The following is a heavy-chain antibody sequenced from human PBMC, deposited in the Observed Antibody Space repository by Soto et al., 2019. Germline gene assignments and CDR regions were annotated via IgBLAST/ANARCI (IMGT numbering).Heavy chain of an antibody. CDR1: GFTFRDYY. V-gene: IGHV3-11*06. CDR2: ISSGGTYT. D-gene: IGHD3-22*01. CDR3: ARVLGRDPMIGPTVDH. Sequence: GRSLRLSCAVSGFTFRDYYMSWIRQAPGKGLEWVSYISSGGTYTKYADSVTGRFTISRDNAKKSLYLQMNSLRADDTAVYFCARVLGRDPMIGPTVDHCGQGTLVTVS. J-gene: IGHJ4*02.